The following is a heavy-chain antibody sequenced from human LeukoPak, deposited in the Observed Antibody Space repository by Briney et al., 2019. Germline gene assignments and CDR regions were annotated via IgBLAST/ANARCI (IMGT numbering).Heavy chain of an antibody. V-gene: IGHV5-51*01. CDR1: GYTFVHYW. J-gene: IGHJ3*01. CDR3: ARRVNEAPGAFDF. CDR2: MYPDDSET. Sequence: GESLKISCQGSGYTFVHYWIAWVRQKPGKGLEFVGMMYPDDSETKYSPSFQGQVTISVDKSINTAYLQWNSLKASDTAMYYCARRVNEAPGAFDFWGRGTVVTVSS. D-gene: IGHD3-3*01.